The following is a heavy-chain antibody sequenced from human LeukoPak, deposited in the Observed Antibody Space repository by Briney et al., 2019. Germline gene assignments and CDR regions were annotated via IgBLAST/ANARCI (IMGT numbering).Heavy chain of an antibody. CDR3: ARSNPMDYGSFDY. Sequence: SVKVSCKASGGTFSSYAISWVRQAPGQGLEWMGRIIPIFGTANYTQKFQGRVTITTDESTSTAYMELSSLRSEDTAVYYCARSNPMDYGSFDYWGQGTLVTVSS. D-gene: IGHD3-16*01. CDR1: GGTFSSYA. CDR2: IIPIFGTA. V-gene: IGHV1-69*05. J-gene: IGHJ4*02.